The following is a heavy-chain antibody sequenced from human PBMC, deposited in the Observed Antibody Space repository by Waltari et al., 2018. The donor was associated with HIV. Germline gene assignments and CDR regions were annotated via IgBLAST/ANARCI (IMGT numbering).Heavy chain of an antibody. CDR2: INHSGSN. CDR3: ARGRHWFLEYPALNWFDP. V-gene: IGHV4-34*01. D-gene: IGHD3-3*01. Sequence: QVQLQQWGAGLLKPSETLSLTCAVYGGSFSDYYWSWIRQPPGQGLEWIGEINHSGSNNYNPSLKSRVTISVDTSKKQFSLKLSSVTAADTAVYYCARGRHWFLEYPALNWFDPWGQGTLVTVSS. CDR1: GGSFSDYY. J-gene: IGHJ5*02.